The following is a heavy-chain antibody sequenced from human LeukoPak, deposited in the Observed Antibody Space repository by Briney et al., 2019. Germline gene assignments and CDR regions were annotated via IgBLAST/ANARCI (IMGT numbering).Heavy chain of an antibody. CDR2: ISAYNGNT. CDR1: GYTFTSYG. D-gene: IGHD3-10*01. Sequence: ASVKVSCKASGYTFTSYGISWVRQAPGQGLEWMGWISAYNGNTNYAQKLQGRVTMTTDTSTSTAYMELRSLRSDDTAVYYCARLSPHRVLGPTLYYFDYWGQGTLVTVSS. CDR3: ARLSPHRVLGPTLYYFDY. J-gene: IGHJ4*02. V-gene: IGHV1-18*04.